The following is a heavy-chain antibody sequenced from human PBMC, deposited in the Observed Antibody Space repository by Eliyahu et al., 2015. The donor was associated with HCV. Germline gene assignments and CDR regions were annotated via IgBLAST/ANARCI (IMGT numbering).Heavy chain of an antibody. CDR2: IYWDDDK. CDR1: GFSLSTSGVG. Sequence: QITLKESGPTLVKPTQTLTLTCTFSGFSLSTSGVGVGWIRQPPGKALEWLALIYWDDDKRYSPSLKSRLTITKDTSKNQVVLTMTNMDPVDTATYYCAHRHSNGSGSYYNFRAHWFDPWGQGTLVTVSS. V-gene: IGHV2-5*02. CDR3: AHRHSNGSGSYYNFRAHWFDP. D-gene: IGHD3-10*01. J-gene: IGHJ5*02.